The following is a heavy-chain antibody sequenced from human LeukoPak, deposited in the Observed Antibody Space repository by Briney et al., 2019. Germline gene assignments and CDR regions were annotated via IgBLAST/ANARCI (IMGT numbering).Heavy chain of an antibody. CDR3: ARDLEVVGYSGYEITGAIDY. V-gene: IGHV3-30*03. D-gene: IGHD5-12*01. Sequence: PGGSLRLSCAASGFTFSSYSLNWVRQAPGKGLEWVAVISYDGSNEYYADSVKGRFTISRDNSKNTLYLQMNSLRAEDTAVYYCARDLEVVGYSGYEITGAIDYWGQGTLVTVSS. CDR1: GFTFSSYS. CDR2: ISYDGSNE. J-gene: IGHJ4*02.